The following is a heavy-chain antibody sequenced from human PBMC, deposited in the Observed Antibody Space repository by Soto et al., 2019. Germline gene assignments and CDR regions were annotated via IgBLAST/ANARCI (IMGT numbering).Heavy chain of an antibody. V-gene: IGHV1-8*01. J-gene: IGHJ3*02. D-gene: IGHD4-17*01. Sequence: ASVKVSCTASGYTFTSYDINWVRQATGQGLEWMGWMNPNSGNTGYAQKFQGRVTMTRNTSISTAYMELSSLRSEDTAVYYCARRHDYGETFAFDIWGQGTMVTVSS. CDR2: MNPNSGNT. CDR3: ARRHDYGETFAFDI. CDR1: GYTFTSYD.